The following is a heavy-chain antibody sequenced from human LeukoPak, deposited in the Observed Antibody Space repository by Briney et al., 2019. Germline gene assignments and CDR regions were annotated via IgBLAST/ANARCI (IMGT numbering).Heavy chain of an antibody. CDR1: GFTFRTYW. D-gene: IGHD2-21*01. J-gene: IGHJ4*02. CDR2: IYSDGRSTRST. V-gene: IGHV3-74*01. CDR3: ARDVWGDRDSYFDY. Sequence: PGGSLRLSCAASGFTFRTYWMHWVRHVPGKGLVWVGRIYSDGRSTRSTSYAESVKGRFTISRDNAKNTLYLQMNSLRAEDTAVYYCARDVWGDRDSYFDYWGQGSLVTVSS.